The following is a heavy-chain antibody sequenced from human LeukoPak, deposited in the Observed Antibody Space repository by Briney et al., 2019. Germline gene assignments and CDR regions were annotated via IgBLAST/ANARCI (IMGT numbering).Heavy chain of an antibody. J-gene: IGHJ4*02. Sequence: SETLSLTCAVYGGSFSGYYWSWIRQPPGKGLEWIGEINHSGSTNYNPSLKSRVTISVDTSKNQFSLKLSSVTAVDTAVYYCARAEWSVIDYWGQGTLVTVSS. D-gene: IGHD3-3*01. CDR2: INHSGST. CDR3: ARAEWSVIDY. V-gene: IGHV4-34*01. CDR1: GGSFSGYY.